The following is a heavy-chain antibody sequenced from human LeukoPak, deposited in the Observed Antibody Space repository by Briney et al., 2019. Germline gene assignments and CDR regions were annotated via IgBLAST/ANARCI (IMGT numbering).Heavy chain of an antibody. D-gene: IGHD2-21*01. CDR2: INPNSGGT. CDR3: ARADRLDGGPYLIGP. V-gene: IGHV1-2*02. CDR1: GYSFTNYY. J-gene: IGHJ5*02. Sequence: TSVKVSCKTSGYSFTNYYMHWVRQAPGQGLEWMGWINPNSGGTSSAQKFQGRVTMTRDTSITTVYMEVSWLTSDDTAIYYCARADRLDGGPYLIGPWGQGTLVTVSS.